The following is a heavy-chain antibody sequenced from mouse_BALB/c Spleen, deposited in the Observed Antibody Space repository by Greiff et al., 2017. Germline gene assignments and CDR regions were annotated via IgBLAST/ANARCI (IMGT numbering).Heavy chain of an antibody. J-gene: IGHJ1*01. CDR3: ARDDYYGYEANWYFDV. D-gene: IGHD1-2*01. Sequence: VHLVESGPGLVAPSQSLSITCTVSGFSLTGYGVNWVRQPPGKGLEWLGMIWGDGSTDYNSALKSRLSISKDNSKSQVFLKMNSLQTDDTARYYCARDDYYGYEANWYFDVWGAGTTVTVSS. CDR2: IWGDGST. CDR1: GFSLTGYG. V-gene: IGHV2-6-7*01.